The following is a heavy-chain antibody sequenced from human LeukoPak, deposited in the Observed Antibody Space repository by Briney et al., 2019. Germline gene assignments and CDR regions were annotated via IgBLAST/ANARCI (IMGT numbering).Heavy chain of an antibody. J-gene: IGHJ5*02. Sequence: GGSLRLSCAASGFTFSSYAMSWVRQAPGEGLEWVSAIGASGATTYHADSVKGRFTISRDNSKNTLYLQMNSLRAEDTAVYYCAKEGSGYLYNWFDPWGQGTLVTVSS. CDR3: AKEGSGYLYNWFDP. CDR1: GFTFSSYA. V-gene: IGHV3-23*01. D-gene: IGHD3-22*01. CDR2: IGASGATT.